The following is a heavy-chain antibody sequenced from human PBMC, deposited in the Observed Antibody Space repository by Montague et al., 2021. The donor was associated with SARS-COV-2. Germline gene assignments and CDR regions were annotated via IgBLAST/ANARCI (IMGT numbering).Heavy chain of an antibody. CDR1: GFSLSTSGMC. J-gene: IGHJ6*02. V-gene: IGHV2-70*01. Sequence: PALVKPTQTLTLTCTFSGFSLSTSGMCVSWIRQPPGKALEWLALIDWDXDKYYSTSLKTRLTISKDTSKNQVVLTMTNMDPVDTATYYCARIPSLRYFDWSIISVQHPGYYYCYGMDVWGQRTTVTVSS. CDR3: ARIPSLRYFDWSIISVQHPGYYYCYGMDV. CDR2: IDWDXDK. D-gene: IGHD3-9*01.